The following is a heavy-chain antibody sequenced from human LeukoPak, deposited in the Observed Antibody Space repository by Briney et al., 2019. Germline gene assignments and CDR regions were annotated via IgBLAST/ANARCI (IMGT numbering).Heavy chain of an antibody. CDR1: GYTFTGYY. D-gene: IGHD2-15*01. J-gene: IGHJ4*02. CDR3: ARNLFVYCSGGSCFNPGEDY. CDR2: INPNSGGT. V-gene: IGHV1-2*02. Sequence: ASVKVSCKASGYTFTGYYMHWVRQAPGQGLEWMGWINPNSGGTNYAQKFQGRVTMTRDTSISTAYMELSRLRSDDTAVYYCARNLFVYCSGGSCFNPGEDYWGQGTLVTVSS.